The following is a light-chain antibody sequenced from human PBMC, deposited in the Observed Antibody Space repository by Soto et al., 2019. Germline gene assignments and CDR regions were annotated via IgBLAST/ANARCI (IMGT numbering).Light chain of an antibody. V-gene: IGLV1-40*01. CDR3: QSYDSSLSGWVV. Sequence: QSVLTQPPSVSGAPGQRVTISCTGSSSNIGAGYDVHWYQQLPGTAPKLLIYGNSNRPSGVPDRFSGSKSGTSASLAITGLQAEDEADYYCQSYDSSLSGWVVFGGGTKVT. CDR2: GNS. J-gene: IGLJ2*01. CDR1: SSNIGAGYD.